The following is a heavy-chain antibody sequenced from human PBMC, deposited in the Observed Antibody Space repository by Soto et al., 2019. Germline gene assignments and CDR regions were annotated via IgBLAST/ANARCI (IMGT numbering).Heavy chain of an antibody. CDR2: IVVGSGNT. D-gene: IGHD6-6*01. CDR1: GFTFTSSA. J-gene: IGHJ6*02. CDR3: AADGEYSSCGMDV. V-gene: IGHV1-58*01. Sequence: GASVKVSCKASGFTFTSSAVQWVRQARGQRLEWIGWIVVGSGNTNYAQKFQERVTITRDMSTGTAYMELSSLRSEDTAVYYCAADGEYSSCGMDVWGQGTTVTVSS.